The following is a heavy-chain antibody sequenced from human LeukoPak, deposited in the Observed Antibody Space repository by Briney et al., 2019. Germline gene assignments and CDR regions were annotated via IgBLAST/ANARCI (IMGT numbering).Heavy chain of an antibody. Sequence: GGSLRLSRAASGFTFSSYRMHWVRQTPGKGLVWVSRIKSDGSTIYADSVKGRFTIYRDNARNKLYLQMNSLRVEDTAMYYCTRAVTYFYGSVTYDWFEPWGQGTLVTVCS. J-gene: IGHJ5*02. CDR2: IKSDGST. CDR3: TRAVTYFYGSVTYDWFEP. D-gene: IGHD3-10*01. CDR1: GFTFSSYR. V-gene: IGHV3-74*01.